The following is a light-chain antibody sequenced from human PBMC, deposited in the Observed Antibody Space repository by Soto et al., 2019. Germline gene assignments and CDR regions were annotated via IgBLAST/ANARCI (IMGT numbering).Light chain of an antibody. CDR2: KAS. J-gene: IGKJ1*01. V-gene: IGKV1-5*03. CDR3: QHYNNHSRA. CDR1: QSISTS. Sequence: DIQMTQSPSTLSASVGDRVTITCRASQSISTSLAWYQQKPGKAPKLLIYKASSLQSGVPSRFSGSGSGTEFTLTISSLQPDDFATYYCQHYNNHSRAFGQGTKVEIK.